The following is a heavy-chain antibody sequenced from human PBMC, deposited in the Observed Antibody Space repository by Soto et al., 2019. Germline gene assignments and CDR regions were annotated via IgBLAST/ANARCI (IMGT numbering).Heavy chain of an antibody. CDR2: IKQDGSEK. D-gene: IGHD2-15*01. J-gene: IGHJ4*02. CDR1: GFTFSSDW. V-gene: IGHV3-7*01. Sequence: GVSLRLSCAASGFTFSSDWMSWVRQAPGKGLEWVANIKQDGSEKYYVDSVKGRFTISRDNAKNSLYLQMNSLRAEDTAVYYCARVIYCSGGSCQSDYWGQGTLVTVSS. CDR3: ARVIYCSGGSCQSDY.